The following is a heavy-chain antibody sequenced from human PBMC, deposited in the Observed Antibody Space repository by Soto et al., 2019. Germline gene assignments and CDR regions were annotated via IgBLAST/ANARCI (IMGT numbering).Heavy chain of an antibody. J-gene: IGHJ6*03. D-gene: IGHD6-19*01. CDR2: ISGSGGST. V-gene: IGHV3-23*01. CDR1: GFTFSSYA. CDR3: AKGSEQWPLDPYYYYYMDV. Sequence: EVQLLESGGGLVQPGGSLRLSCAASGFTFSSYAMSWVRQAPGKGLEGVSAISGSGGSTYYADSVKGRFTISRDNSKNTLYLQMNSLRAEDTAVYYCAKGSEQWPLDPYYYYYMDVWGKGTTVTVSS.